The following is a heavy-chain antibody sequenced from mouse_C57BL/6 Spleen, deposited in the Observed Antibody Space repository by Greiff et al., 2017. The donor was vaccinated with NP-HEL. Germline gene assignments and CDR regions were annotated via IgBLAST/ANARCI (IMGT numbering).Heavy chain of an antibody. Sequence: VQLQQSGAELVKPGASVKLSCKASGYTFTSYWMHWVKQRPGQGLEWIGMIHPNSGSTNYNEKFKSKATLTVDKSSSTAYMQLSSLTSEDSAVYYCARPTVVAPSFAYWGQGTLVTVSA. CDR2: IHPNSGST. V-gene: IGHV1-64*01. J-gene: IGHJ3*01. CDR3: ARPTVVAPSFAY. D-gene: IGHD1-1*01. CDR1: GYTFTSYW.